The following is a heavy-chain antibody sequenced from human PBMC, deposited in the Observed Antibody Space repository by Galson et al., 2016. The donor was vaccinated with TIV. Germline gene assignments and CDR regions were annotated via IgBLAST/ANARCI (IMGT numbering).Heavy chain of an antibody. V-gene: IGHV1-18*01. CDR3: AREYYYYAMDV. J-gene: IGHJ6*02. CDR1: GYTFTSYG. CDR2: ISAYNGNT. Sequence: SVKVSCKASGYTFTSYGTNWVRQVPGQGLEWVGWISAYNGNTNYAQMLQGRVTMTTDTTTSTAYMELRSLRSDDTAVYYCAREYYYYAMDVWGQGTTVTVSS.